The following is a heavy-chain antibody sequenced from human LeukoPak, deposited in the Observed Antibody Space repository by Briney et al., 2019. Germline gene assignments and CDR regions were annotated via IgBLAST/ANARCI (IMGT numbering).Heavy chain of an antibody. CDR2: ISGNGGGT. CDR1: GFTFSNYA. CDR3: AKGTKVIVVDNYFDY. J-gene: IGHJ4*02. Sequence: SGGPLRLSCAASGFTFSNYAMSWVRQAPGKGLEWVSAISGNGGGTYYADSVKGRFTISRDNSKNTLYLQMKSLRAEDTAVYYCAKGTKVIVVDNYFDYWGQGTLVTVSS. V-gene: IGHV3-23*01. D-gene: IGHD3-22*01.